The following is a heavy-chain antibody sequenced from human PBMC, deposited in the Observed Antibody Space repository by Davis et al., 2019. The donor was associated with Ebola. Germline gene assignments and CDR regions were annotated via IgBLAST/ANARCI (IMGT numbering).Heavy chain of an antibody. Sequence: MPSETLSLTCTVSGGSVTSYYWRWIRQSPGTGLEWIAYTSYSGSSNYTPSLKSRVTISVDMSKNQFSQKLSSVTAADTAVYYCARHSSGWSIGYWGQGTLVTVSS. CDR2: TSYSGSS. CDR3: ARHSSGWSIGY. J-gene: IGHJ4*02. CDR1: GGSVTSYY. D-gene: IGHD6-19*01. V-gene: IGHV4-59*08.